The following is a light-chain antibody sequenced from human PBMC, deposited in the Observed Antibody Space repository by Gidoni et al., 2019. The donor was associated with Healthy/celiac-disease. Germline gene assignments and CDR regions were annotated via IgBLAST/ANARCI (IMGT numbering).Light chain of an antibody. CDR1: QSVSSY. CDR3: QQRSNWLFT. Sequence: EIVFTQSPATLSSSPGERATLSCRASQSVSSYLTWYQQKPGQAPRLLIYDASNRATGIPARFSGSGSGTDFTLTISSLEPEDFAVYYCQQRSNWLFTFGQGTKVEIK. V-gene: IGKV3-11*01. CDR2: DAS. J-gene: IGKJ3*01.